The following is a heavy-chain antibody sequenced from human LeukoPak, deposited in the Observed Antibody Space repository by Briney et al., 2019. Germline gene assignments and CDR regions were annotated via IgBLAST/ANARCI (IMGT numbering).Heavy chain of an antibody. CDR2: IYYSGST. Sequence: SETLSLTCTVSGGSISSSSYYWGWIRQPPGKGLEWIGSIYYSGSTYYTPSLKSRVTISVDTSKNQFSLKLSSVTAADTAVYYCASATVRYYDFWSGPSRDAFDIWGQGTMVTVSS. CDR3: ASATVRYYDFWSGPSRDAFDI. CDR1: GGSISSSSYY. V-gene: IGHV4-39*01. D-gene: IGHD3-3*01. J-gene: IGHJ3*02.